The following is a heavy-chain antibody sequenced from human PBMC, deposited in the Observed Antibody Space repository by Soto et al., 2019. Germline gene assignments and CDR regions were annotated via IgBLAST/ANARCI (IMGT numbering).Heavy chain of an antibody. Sequence: QVQLVESGGGVVQPGRSLRLSCAASGFTFSSYGMHWVRQAPGKGLEWVAVIWYDGSNKYYAGSVKGRFTISRDNSKNTLYLQMNSLRAEDTAVYYCASSSPLVELGPYYYYGMDVWGQGTTVTVSS. CDR1: GFTFSSYG. CDR2: IWYDGSNK. CDR3: ASSSPLVELGPYYYYGMDV. J-gene: IGHJ6*02. V-gene: IGHV3-33*01. D-gene: IGHD1-7*01.